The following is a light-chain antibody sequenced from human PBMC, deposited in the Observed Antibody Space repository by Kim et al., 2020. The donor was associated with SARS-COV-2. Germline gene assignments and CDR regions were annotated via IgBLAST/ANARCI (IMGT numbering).Light chain of an antibody. Sequence: GQSVTISCTGTSSDVGGYNYVSWYQQHPGKAPKLIIYEVSKRPSGVPDRFSGSKSGNTASLTVSGLQAEDEADYHCCSYASSNNLLFGGGTQLTVL. CDR3: CSYASSNNLL. CDR2: EVS. J-gene: IGLJ3*02. V-gene: IGLV2-8*01. CDR1: SSDVGGYNY.